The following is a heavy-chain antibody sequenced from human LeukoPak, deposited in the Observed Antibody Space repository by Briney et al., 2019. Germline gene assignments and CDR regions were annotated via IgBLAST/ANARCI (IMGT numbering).Heavy chain of an antibody. CDR1: GYTLTELS. D-gene: IGHD3-22*01. Sequence: ASVKASCKVSGYTLTELSMHWVRQAPGKGLEWMGGFDTEDGETIYAQKFQGRVTMTEDTSTDTAYMELSSLRSEDTAVYYCATRGHYYDSSGYYHVSYFQHWGQGTLVTVSS. V-gene: IGHV1-24*01. J-gene: IGHJ1*01. CDR2: FDTEDGET. CDR3: ATRGHYYDSSGYYHVSYFQH.